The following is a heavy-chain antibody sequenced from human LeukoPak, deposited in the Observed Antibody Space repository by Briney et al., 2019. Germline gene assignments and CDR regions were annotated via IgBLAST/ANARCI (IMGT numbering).Heavy chain of an antibody. CDR1: GFMFGEYS. J-gene: IGHJ4*02. D-gene: IGHD1-26*01. CDR3: TSPEGGTYYFDY. CDR2: IRSKTYGGTA. Sequence: GRSLRLSCADSGFMFGEYSLSWVRQAPGKGLEWVGFIRSKTYGGTAQYAASVKGRFTISRDDSRSSAYLQMNNLKTEDTAVYFCTSPEGGTYYFDYWGQGTLVTVSS. V-gene: IGHV3-49*04.